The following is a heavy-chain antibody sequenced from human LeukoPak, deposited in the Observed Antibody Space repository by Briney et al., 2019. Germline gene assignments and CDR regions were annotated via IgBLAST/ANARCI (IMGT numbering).Heavy chain of an antibody. V-gene: IGHV1-24*01. Sequence: ASVKVSCKVSGYTLTELSMHWVRQAPGKGLEWMGGFDPEDGETIYAQKFQGRVTMTEDTSTDTAYMELSSLRSEDTAVYYCAVVVGATTAFYYWGQGTLVTVSS. J-gene: IGHJ4*02. CDR2: FDPEDGET. CDR1: GYTLTELS. CDR3: AVVVGATTAFYY. D-gene: IGHD1-26*01.